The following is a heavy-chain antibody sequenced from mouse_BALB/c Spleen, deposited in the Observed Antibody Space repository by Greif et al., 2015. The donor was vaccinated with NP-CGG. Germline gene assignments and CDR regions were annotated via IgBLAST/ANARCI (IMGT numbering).Heavy chain of an antibody. CDR2: ISSGGSYT. J-gene: IGHJ3*01. Sequence: EVQLVESGGDLVKPGGSLKLSCAASGFTFSSYGMSWVRQTPDKRLEWVATISSGGSYTYYPDSVKGRFTISRDNAKNTLYLQMSSLKSEGTAMYYCARHDYDAYWGQGTLVTVSA. D-gene: IGHD2-4*01. CDR3: ARHDYDAY. CDR1: GFTFSSYG. V-gene: IGHV5-6*01.